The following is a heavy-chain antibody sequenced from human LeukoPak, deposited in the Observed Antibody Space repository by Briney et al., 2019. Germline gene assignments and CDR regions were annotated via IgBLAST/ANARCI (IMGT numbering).Heavy chain of an antibody. J-gene: IGHJ3*02. CDR2: IYHSGST. CDR1: GYSISSGYY. Sequence: SETLSLTCAVSGYSISSGYYWGWIRQPPGKGLEWIGSIYHSGSTYYNPSLKSRVTLSVDTSKNQFSLKLSSVTAADTAVYYCARPAVGIWGQGTMVTVSS. V-gene: IGHV4-38-2*01. CDR3: ARPAVGI. D-gene: IGHD4-23*01.